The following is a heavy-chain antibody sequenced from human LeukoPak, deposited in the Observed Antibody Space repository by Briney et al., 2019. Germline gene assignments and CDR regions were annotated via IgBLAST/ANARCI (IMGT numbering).Heavy chain of an antibody. V-gene: IGHV4-30-2*01. J-gene: IGHJ5*02. Sequence: SETLSLTCAVSGGSISSGGYSWSWIRQPPGEGLEWIGYIYHSGSTYYNPSLKSRVTISVDRSKNQFSLELSSVTAADTAVYYCARENNWFDPWGQGTLVTVSS. CDR3: ARENNWFDP. CDR2: IYHSGST. CDR1: GGSISSGGYS.